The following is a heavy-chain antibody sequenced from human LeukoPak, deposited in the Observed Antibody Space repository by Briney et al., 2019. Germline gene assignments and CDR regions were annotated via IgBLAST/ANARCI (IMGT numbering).Heavy chain of an antibody. CDR1: GFTVSSNY. CDR2: IYSGGST. V-gene: IGHV3-53*01. J-gene: IGHJ4*02. CDR3: ARVAYDSFDY. Sequence: GGSLRLSCAASGFTVSSNYMSWVRQAPGKGPEWVSVIYSGGSTYYADSVKGRFTISRDNSKNTLYLQMNSLRAEDTAVYYCARVAYDSFDYWGQGTLVTVSS. D-gene: IGHD3-22*01.